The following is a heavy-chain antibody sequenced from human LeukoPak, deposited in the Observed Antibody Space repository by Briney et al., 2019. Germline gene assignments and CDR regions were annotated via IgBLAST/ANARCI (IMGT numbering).Heavy chain of an antibody. CDR2: TYYRSKLYY. Sequence: SQTLSLTCAISGDSVSSNSAAWNWIRQSPSRGLEWLGRTYYRSKLYYDYAVSVKSRITINPDTSKNQFSLQLNSVTPEDTAVYYCARDLTNYDILTGYYNVIDYWGQGTLVTVSS. CDR3: ARDLTNYDILTGYYNVIDY. D-gene: IGHD3-9*01. V-gene: IGHV6-1*01. J-gene: IGHJ4*02. CDR1: GDSVSSNSAA.